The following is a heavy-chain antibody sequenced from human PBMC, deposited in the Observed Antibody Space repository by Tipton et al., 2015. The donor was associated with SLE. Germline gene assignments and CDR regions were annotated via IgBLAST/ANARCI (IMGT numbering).Heavy chain of an antibody. D-gene: IGHD6-19*01. CDR2: INHSGST. CDR3: ARGLGTYSSGWRYYYYNYYMDV. J-gene: IGHJ6*03. CDR1: GGSFSGDH. V-gene: IGHV4-34*01. Sequence: LRLSCAVYGGSFSGDHWSCIRQPPGKGLEWIGEINHSGSTKYNPSLKSRVTISVDTSKNQFSLKLSSVAAADTAVYYCARGLGTYSSGWRYYYYNYYMDVWGKGTTVTVSS.